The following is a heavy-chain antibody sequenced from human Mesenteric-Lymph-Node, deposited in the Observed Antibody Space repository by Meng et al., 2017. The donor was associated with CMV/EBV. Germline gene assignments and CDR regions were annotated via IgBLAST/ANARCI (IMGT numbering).Heavy chain of an antibody. CDR1: GGSISSGNW. J-gene: IGHJ4*02. V-gene: IGHV4-4*02. D-gene: IGHD2-2*01. CDR2: ISHSGST. Sequence: CGGCGGSISSGNWWSWVRQPPGKGLEWIGEISHSGSTNYNPSLKSRVTISVDKSKNHFSLKLGSVTAADTAVYYCARESSSTTYFDYWGQGTLVTVSS. CDR3: ARESSSTTYFDY.